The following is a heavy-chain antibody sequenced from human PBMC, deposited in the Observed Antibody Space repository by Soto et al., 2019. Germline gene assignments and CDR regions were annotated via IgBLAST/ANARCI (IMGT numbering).Heavy chain of an antibody. J-gene: IGHJ6*02. CDR1: GGSVSTGGYS. Sequence: LSLTCAVSGGSVSTGGYSWSWVRQPPGKGLEWIGYIYLSGSTYYNPSLKSRVTISVDRSSNQFSLQLTSVTAADTAVYCCARTLMIGYNMDVWGQGTTVTVSS. CDR2: IYLSGST. CDR3: ARTLMIGYNMDV. V-gene: IGHV4-30-2*01. D-gene: IGHD3-22*01.